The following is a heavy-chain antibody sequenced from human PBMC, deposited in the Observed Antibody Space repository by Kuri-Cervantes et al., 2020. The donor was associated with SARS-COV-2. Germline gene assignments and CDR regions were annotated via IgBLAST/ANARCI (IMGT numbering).Heavy chain of an antibody. CDR1: GFTFTSFA. D-gene: IGHD3-3*01. Sequence: GGSLRLSCAASGFTFTSFAMNWVRQAPGKGLEWVSTITHTGATTYYADSVKGRFTISRDNSKNTLYLQMNSLRAEDTAVYYCAKEGYDFWSGGKRAPLDYWGQGTLVTVSS. CDR3: AKEGYDFWSGGKRAPLDY. CDR2: ITHTGATT. J-gene: IGHJ4*02. V-gene: IGHV3-23*01.